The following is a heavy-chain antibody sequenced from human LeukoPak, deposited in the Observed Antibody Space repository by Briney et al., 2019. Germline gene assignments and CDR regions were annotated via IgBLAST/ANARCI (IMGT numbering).Heavy chain of an antibody. Sequence: PGGSLRLSCAASGFTFSSSWMSWVRQAPGKGLEWVANIKPDGSEKYYVDSVKGRFTISRDNAKNSLYLQMNSLRAEDTAVYYCARVVGDCSSTSCYPDYWGQGTLVTVSS. D-gene: IGHD2-2*01. J-gene: IGHJ4*02. CDR3: ARVVGDCSSTSCYPDY. CDR1: GFTFSSSW. V-gene: IGHV3-7*01. CDR2: IKPDGSEK.